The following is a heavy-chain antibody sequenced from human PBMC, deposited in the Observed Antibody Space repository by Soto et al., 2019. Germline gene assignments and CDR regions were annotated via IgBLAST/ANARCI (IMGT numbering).Heavy chain of an antibody. J-gene: IGHJ4*02. CDR2: IYRNDDK. V-gene: IGHV2-5*01. CDR3: ALQSYGSGSYTIFDY. CDR1: GFSLSTSGGG. Sequence: GSCPTLVNPPQTLTLTCTFSGFSLSTSGGGVGWIPQPPGKALEWLALIYRNDDKRYSPSLKSRLTITKDTFKNQVVLTMTNMDPVDTATYYFALQSYGSGSYTIFDYWGQGTLVTAPQ. D-gene: IGHD3-10*01.